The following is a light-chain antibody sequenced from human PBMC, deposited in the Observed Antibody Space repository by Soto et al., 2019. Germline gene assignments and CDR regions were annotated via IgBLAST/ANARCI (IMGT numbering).Light chain of an antibody. Sequence: EIVLTQSPGTLSFSPGERATLSCRASQSVSSHLSWYQQRPGQAPRLLIYGASSSATGIPDRFCGSGSGTDFSLTISRLEPEDFALYYCQQYGNSPPLTFGGGTKVEIK. J-gene: IGKJ4*01. CDR2: GAS. V-gene: IGKV3-20*01. CDR3: QQYGNSPPLT. CDR1: QSVSSH.